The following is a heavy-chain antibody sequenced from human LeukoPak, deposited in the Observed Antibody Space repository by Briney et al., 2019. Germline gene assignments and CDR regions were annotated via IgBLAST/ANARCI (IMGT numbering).Heavy chain of an antibody. CDR3: ARDLIGYSSGTNWLDP. J-gene: IGHJ5*02. V-gene: IGHV1-18*01. Sequence: ASVKVSCKASGGTFSSYAISWVRQAPGQGLEWMGRISAYNGNTNYAQKLQGRVTMTTDTSTSTAYMELRSLRSDDTAVYYCARDLIGYSSGTNWLDPWGQGTLVTVSS. CDR2: ISAYNGNT. D-gene: IGHD6-19*01. CDR1: GGTFSSYA.